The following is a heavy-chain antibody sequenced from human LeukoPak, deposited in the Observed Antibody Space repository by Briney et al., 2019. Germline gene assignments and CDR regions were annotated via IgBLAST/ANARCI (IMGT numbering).Heavy chain of an antibody. CDR2: ISNSDGSP. Sequence: TGGSLRLSCAASGFTVSSNYMSWARQAPGKGLEWVSSISNSDGSPHYADFVKGRFTISRDNSKNTLHLQMNSLRAEDTAVYYCAKSLGVGGYTRYKGFDQWGQGTLVTVSS. D-gene: IGHD3-16*02. J-gene: IGHJ4*02. V-gene: IGHV3-23*01. CDR1: GFTVSSNY. CDR3: AKSLGVGGYTRYKGFDQ.